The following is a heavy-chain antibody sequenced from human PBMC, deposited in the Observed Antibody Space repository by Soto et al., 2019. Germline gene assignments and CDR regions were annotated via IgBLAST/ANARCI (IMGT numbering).Heavy chain of an antibody. J-gene: IGHJ4*02. Sequence: KASETLSLTCTVSGGSISTCWWSWIRQPPRKGLEWIGYIYYSGSTNYNPSLKSRATISVDTSKNQFSLKLTSVTAADTAVYYCARSRGSTRSFDYWGQGTLVTVSS. CDR3: ARSRGSTRSFDY. D-gene: IGHD2-15*01. CDR1: GGSISTCW. V-gene: IGHV4-59*01. CDR2: IYYSGST.